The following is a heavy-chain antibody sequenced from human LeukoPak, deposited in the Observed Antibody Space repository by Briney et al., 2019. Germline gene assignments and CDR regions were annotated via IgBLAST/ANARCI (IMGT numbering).Heavy chain of an antibody. CDR3: ARDMSFAVSMVAPDY. Sequence: ASVKVSCKASGYSFTSYGISWVRQAPGQGLEWMGWISASNGNTRYAQKMQGRVTMTTDTSTRIVYMELRSLRSDDTAVYYCARDMSFAVSMVAPDYWGQGTLVTVSS. J-gene: IGHJ4*02. CDR2: ISASNGNT. CDR1: GYSFTSYG. V-gene: IGHV1-18*01. D-gene: IGHD2-15*01.